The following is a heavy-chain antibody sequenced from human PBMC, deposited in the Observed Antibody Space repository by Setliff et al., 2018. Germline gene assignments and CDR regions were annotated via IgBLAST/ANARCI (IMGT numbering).Heavy chain of an antibody. CDR3: AKDGPRGTYCQH. Sequence: PAASVKVSCKSSGYIFSNYGITWVRQAPGQGPEWMGWISSYSGQTKYNEKIQDRVTMTRDTYATTAYMELRRLTLDDTAVYYCAKDGPRGTYCQHWGQGTQVTVSS. V-gene: IGHV1-18*04. D-gene: IGHD1-26*01. J-gene: IGHJ4*01. CDR2: ISSYSGQT. CDR1: GYIFSNYG.